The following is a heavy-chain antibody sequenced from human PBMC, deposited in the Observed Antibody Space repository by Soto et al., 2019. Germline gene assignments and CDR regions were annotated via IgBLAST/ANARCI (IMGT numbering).Heavy chain of an antibody. CDR3: AREYYYDSSGYYSYYFDY. CDR2: ISGSGGST. V-gene: IGHV3-23*01. Sequence: GGSLRLSCAASGFTFSSYAMSWVRQAPGKGLEWVSAISGSGGSTYYADSVKGRFTISRDNAKNSLYLQMNSLRAEDTAVYYCAREYYYDSSGYYSYYFDYWGQGTLVTV. CDR1: GFTFSSYA. D-gene: IGHD3-22*01. J-gene: IGHJ4*02.